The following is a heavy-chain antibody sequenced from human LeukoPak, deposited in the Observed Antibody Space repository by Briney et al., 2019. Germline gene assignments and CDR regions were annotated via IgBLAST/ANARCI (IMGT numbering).Heavy chain of an antibody. V-gene: IGHV1-69*05. CDR3: VRDKGLTGDSCAFDI. J-gene: IGHJ3*02. Sequence: SVKVSCKASGDTSDTYAISWVRQAPGQGLEWMGGFIPVFRTANYARKFQDRVTITMDESTNTDYMEMSSLRSEDTAVYYCVRDKGLTGDSCAFDIWGQGTMDTVSS. D-gene: IGHD1-20*01. CDR1: GDTSDTYA. CDR2: FIPVFRTA.